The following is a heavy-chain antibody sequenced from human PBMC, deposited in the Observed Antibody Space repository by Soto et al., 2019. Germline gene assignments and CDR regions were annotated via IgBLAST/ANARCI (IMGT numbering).Heavy chain of an antibody. Sequence: QVQLVQSGAEVKKPGASVKVSCKASGYTLIGYYMHWVRQAPAQGLEWMGWINPSSGGTNYEQKFQGRVTMTRDTSINTAYMDLSRLRSDDTAVYYCARIHIGYSGYVAGQYALAIWGQGTMVTVSS. V-gene: IGHV1-2*02. J-gene: IGHJ3*02. CDR3: ARIHIGYSGYVAGQYALAI. CDR2: INPSSGGT. D-gene: IGHD5-12*01. CDR1: GYTLIGYY.